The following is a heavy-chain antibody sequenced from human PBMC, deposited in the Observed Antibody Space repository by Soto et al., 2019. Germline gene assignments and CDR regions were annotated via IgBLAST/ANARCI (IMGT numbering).Heavy chain of an antibody. V-gene: IGHV1-46*01. CDR3: AREGSIFAPMEV. J-gene: IGHJ6*02. CDR2: INPGGGTT. D-gene: IGHD3-3*01. Sequence: ASVKVSCKASGYTFTSYYIHWVRQAPGQGLEWMGIINPGGGTTTYAQKFQARVTLTSDTSTSTVYMDLRSLRSEDSAVYYCAREGSIFAPMEVWGQGTTVTVSS. CDR1: GYTFTSYY.